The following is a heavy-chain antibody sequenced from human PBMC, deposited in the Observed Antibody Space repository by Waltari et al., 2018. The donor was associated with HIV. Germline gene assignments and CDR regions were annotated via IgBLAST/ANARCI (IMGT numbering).Heavy chain of an antibody. Sequence: QVQLVEYGGGVVQHTGYLHQSTTASGTTFPRRGQNGHGQAPGKGLEWMAMIWYDGSNKYYGASVKGRFTISRDNSKNTLYLQMNSMRAEDTAVYYCARGIPQSNWGHYYYGRDVLGHGTTVTVSS. CDR3: ARGIPQSNWGHYYYGRDV. D-gene: IGHD7-27*01. CDR2: IWYDGSNK. V-gene: IGHV3-33*01. J-gene: IGHJ6*02. CDR1: GTTFPRRG.